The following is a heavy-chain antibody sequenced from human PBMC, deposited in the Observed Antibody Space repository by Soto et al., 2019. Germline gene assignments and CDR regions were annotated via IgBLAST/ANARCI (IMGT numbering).Heavy chain of an antibody. CDR1: GGSINTFY. V-gene: IGHV4-4*07. J-gene: IGHJ4*02. D-gene: IGHD5-12*01. CDR2: IFSSGST. Sequence: PSGTPALTCTVSGGSINTFYWSWVRQPAGKGLEWIGRIFSSGSTSFNPSLESRVAMSVDTSKNHFSLNLSSVTAADMAAYYCAREGSYSAYNFSHGIQLWSFAFWGQGAPVTGSA. CDR3: AREGSYSAYNFSHGIQLWSFAF.